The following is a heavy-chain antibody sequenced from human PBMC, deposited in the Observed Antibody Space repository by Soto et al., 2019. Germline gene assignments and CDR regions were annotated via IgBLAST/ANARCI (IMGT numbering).Heavy chain of an antibody. Sequence: EVQLLESGGGLVQPGGSLRLSCVGSGFTFSSYAVNWVRQAPGKGLEWVSGISGSGGSTYYAESVKGRFTISRDNSKNTLYLQMNSLRVEDTAVYYCAKDHATIRGGSDYWGPGTLVTVSS. V-gene: IGHV3-23*01. CDR3: AKDHATIRGGSDY. CDR2: ISGSGGST. J-gene: IGHJ4*02. D-gene: IGHD3-16*01. CDR1: GFTFSSYA.